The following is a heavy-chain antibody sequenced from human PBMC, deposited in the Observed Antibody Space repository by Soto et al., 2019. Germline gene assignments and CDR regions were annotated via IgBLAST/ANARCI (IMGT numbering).Heavy chain of an antibody. CDR3: ARDPNGYKDY. D-gene: IGHD1-20*01. CDR2: IKEDGSEK. J-gene: IGHJ4*02. CDR1: GFTFSRYW. V-gene: IGHV3-7*01. Sequence: EVQLVESGGGLVQPGGSLRLSCADSGFTFSRYWMSWVRQAPGKGLEWVADIKEDGSEKYYVDSVKGRFTISRDNAKNSLDLQMNSLRAEDTAVYYCARDPNGYKDYWGQGTLVTVSS.